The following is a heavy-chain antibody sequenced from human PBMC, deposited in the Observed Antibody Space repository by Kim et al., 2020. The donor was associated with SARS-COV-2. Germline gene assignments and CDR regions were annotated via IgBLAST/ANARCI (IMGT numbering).Heavy chain of an antibody. J-gene: IGHJ6*03. V-gene: IGHV1-8*01. CDR1: GYTFTSYD. CDR3: ARGDCSSTSCYYYYMDV. D-gene: IGHD2-2*01. CDR2: MNPNSGNT. Sequence: ASVKVSCKASGYTFTSYDINWVRQATGQGLEWMGWMNPNSGNTGYAQKFQGRVTMTRHTSISTAYMELSSLRSEDTAVYYCARGDCSSTSCYYYYMDVWGEGTTVTVS.